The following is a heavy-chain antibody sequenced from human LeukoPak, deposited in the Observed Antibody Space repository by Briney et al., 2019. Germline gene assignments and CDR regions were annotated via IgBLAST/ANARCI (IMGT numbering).Heavy chain of an antibody. CDR3: ARSLGGGNLVAWFDP. CDR1: GYTFTSYA. V-gene: IGHV1-3*04. CDR2: INTVNGNT. Sequence: ASVKVSCKASGYTFTSYAIQWVRQAPGQRLEWMGWINTVNGNTKYSQKFQDRVTITRDTSASTAYMVLGSLRSEDTAVYYCARSLGGGNLVAWFDPWGSGTLVTVSS. D-gene: IGHD4-23*01. J-gene: IGHJ5*02.